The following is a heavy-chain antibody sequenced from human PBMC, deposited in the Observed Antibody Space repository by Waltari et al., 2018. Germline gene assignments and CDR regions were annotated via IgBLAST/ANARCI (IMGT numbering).Heavy chain of an antibody. V-gene: IGHV3-23*04. D-gene: IGHD3-22*01. CDR2: ISGSAGST. Sequence: EVQLVDSGGGLVQPGGSVRLSCAASGLIFSNYAMTWVRQAPGKGLEWVSGISGSAGSTYYADSVKGRFTISRDNSKNMLYLQMNSLSAEDTAVYYCASRAYYQSSGYFYFYYFDYWGQGTRVTVSS. CDR3: ASRAYYQSSGYFYFYYFDY. J-gene: IGHJ4*02. CDR1: GLIFSNYA.